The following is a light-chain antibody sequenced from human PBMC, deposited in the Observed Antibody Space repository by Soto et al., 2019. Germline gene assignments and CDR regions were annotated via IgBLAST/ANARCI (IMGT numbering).Light chain of an antibody. V-gene: IGLV2-23*02. Sequence: QSVLTQPASVSGSPGQSITISCTGTSSDVGSHNLVSWYQQHPGKAPKLMIYEVSKRPSGVSNRFSGSKSGNTASLTISGLQAEDEADYYCCSYTGSSTWVFGGGTKVTVL. CDR2: EVS. CDR3: CSYTGSSTWV. J-gene: IGLJ3*02. CDR1: SSDVGSHNL.